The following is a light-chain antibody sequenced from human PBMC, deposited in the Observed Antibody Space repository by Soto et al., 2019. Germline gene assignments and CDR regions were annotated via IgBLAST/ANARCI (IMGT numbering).Light chain of an antibody. CDR1: SSDVGYYNY. CDR3: SSYANSISVL. V-gene: IGLV2-8*01. CDR2: EVT. J-gene: IGLJ3*02. Sequence: QSALTQPPSASGSPGQSVTISCTGTSSDVGYYNYVSWYQQHPGKAPKLIIYEVTKRPSGVPDRFSGSKSDNTASLTVSGLQAEDEADYYCSSYANSISVLFGGGTKLNVL.